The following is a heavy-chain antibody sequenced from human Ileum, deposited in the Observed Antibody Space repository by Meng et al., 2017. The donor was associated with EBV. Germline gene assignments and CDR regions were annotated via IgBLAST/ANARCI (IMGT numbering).Heavy chain of an antibody. CDR1: GYTITSYA. CDR3: ASRPGIAVAGFDY. V-gene: IGHV1-3*04. J-gene: IGHJ4*02. D-gene: IGHD6-19*01. CDR2: INTGNGET. Sequence: QVQLLQSGAEMKKPGATLGVACKASGYTITSYAMNWVRQAPGQRLEWMGWINTGNGETKYSQKLQGRVTLTRDTSASTAYMELSSLRSEDTAVYYCASRPGIAVAGFDYWGQGTLVTVSS.